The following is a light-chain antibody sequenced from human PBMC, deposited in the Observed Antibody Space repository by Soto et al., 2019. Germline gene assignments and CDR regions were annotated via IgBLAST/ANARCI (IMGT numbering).Light chain of an antibody. J-gene: IGKJ2*01. CDR3: QQYYDIPYT. CDR1: QSVFYSSNNKNY. CDR2: WAS. V-gene: IGKV4-1*01. Sequence: DFVMTQSPDSLAVSLGERATINCKSSQSVFYSSNNKNYLVWYQQKPGQTPKLLISWASTRESGVPDRFSGSGSVTDFTLTISSLQAEDVAVYYCQQYYDIPYTFGQGTKLEIK.